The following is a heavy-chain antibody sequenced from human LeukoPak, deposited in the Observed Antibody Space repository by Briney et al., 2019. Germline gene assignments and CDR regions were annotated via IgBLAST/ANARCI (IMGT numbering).Heavy chain of an antibody. CDR2: ISSSSSTI. Sequence: PGGSLRLSCAASGFTFSSYSMNWVRQAPGKGLEWVSYISSSSSTIYYADSVKGRFTISRDNAKNSLYLQMNSLRAEDTAVYYCARDRVWFGELPFDYWGQGTLVTASS. V-gene: IGHV3-48*04. J-gene: IGHJ4*02. CDR1: GFTFSSYS. CDR3: ARDRVWFGELPFDY. D-gene: IGHD3-10*01.